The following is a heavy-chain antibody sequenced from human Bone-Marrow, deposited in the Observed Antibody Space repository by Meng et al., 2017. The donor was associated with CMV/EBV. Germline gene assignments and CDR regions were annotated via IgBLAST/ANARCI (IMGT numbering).Heavy chain of an antibody. D-gene: IGHD6-13*01. CDR1: GFTFSTYA. CDR2: ISGSGGGR. J-gene: IGHJ1*01. CDR3: AKEAATASAEYFQH. Sequence: SGFTFSTYAMSWVRQAPGKGLEWVSSISGSGGGRYYTDTVKGRFTISRDNSRNTLYLQMNSLRAEDTALYYCAKEAATASAEYFQHWGQGTLVTVSS. V-gene: IGHV3-23*01.